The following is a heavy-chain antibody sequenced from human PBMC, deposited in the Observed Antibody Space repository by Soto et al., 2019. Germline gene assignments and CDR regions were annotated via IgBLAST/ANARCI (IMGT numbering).Heavy chain of an antibody. V-gene: IGHV3-73*02. CDR1: GFTFSDSA. J-gene: IGHJ4*02. D-gene: IGHD5-18*01. CDR3: TRRRDWTAMDPLDY. CDR2: IRSKVNTYAT. Sequence: EVQLVESGGGLVQPGGSLKLSCVASGFTFSDSAMHWVRQASGKGLEWVGRIRSKVNTYATAYAASVKGRFTISRDDSMNTAYLQMHSLKTEDTAVYYCTRRRDWTAMDPLDYWGQGTLVTVSS.